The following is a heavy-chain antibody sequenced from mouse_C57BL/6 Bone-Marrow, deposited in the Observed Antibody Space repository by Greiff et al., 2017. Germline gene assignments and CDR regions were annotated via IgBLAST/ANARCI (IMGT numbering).Heavy chain of an antibody. CDR2: IYPGSGST. J-gene: IGHJ1*03. D-gene: IGHD2-4*01. V-gene: IGHV1-55*01. CDR3: AREGVRDYGEKDIDD. CDR1: GYTFTSYW. Sequence: QVQLQQPGAELVKPGASVKMSCKASGYTFTSYWITWVKQRPGQGLEWIGDIYPGSGSTNYNEKFKSKATLTVDTSSSTAYMQLSSLTSEDSAVYSCAREGVRDYGEKDIDDWGTGTTVTVSS.